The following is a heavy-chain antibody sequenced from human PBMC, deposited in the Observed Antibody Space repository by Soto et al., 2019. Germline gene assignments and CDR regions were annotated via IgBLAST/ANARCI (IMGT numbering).Heavy chain of an antibody. CDR1: GGSISSYY. J-gene: IGHJ6*03. Sequence: QVQLQESGPGLVKPSETLSLTCTVSGGSISSYYWSWIRQPPGKGLEWIGDIYYSGSTNYNPSLKRRVTLSVDTSKNQFSLRLSSVTAADTDVYYCARGGDCSSTSCYYYYYYYYMDVWGKGTTVTVSS. CDR2: IYYSGST. V-gene: IGHV4-59*01. D-gene: IGHD2-2*01. CDR3: ARGGDCSSTSCYYYYYYYYMDV.